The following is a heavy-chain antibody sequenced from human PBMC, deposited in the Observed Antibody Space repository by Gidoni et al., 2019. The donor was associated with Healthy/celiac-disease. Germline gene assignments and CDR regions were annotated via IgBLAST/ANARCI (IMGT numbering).Heavy chain of an antibody. V-gene: IGHV4-39*01. CDR3: RGVGATRLIDWFDP. D-gene: IGHD1-26*01. J-gene: IGHJ5*02. CDR1: GGSISSSSYY. Sequence: QLQLQESGPGLVKPSETLSLTCTVSGGSISSSSYYWGWIRQPPGKGLEWIGSIYYSGSTYYNPSLKSRVTISVDTSKNQFSLKLSSVTAADTAVYYCRGVGATRLIDWFDPWGQGTLVTVSS. CDR2: IYYSGST.